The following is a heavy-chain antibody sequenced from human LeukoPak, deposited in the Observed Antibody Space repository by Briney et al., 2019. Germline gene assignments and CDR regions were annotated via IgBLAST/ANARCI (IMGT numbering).Heavy chain of an antibody. CDR2: INPNSGGT. D-gene: IGHD6-19*01. J-gene: IGHJ4*02. Sequence: ASVKVSCKASGYTFTVYYMHWVRQAPGQGLEWMGWINPNSGGTNYAQKFQGRVTMTRDTSISTAYMELSRLRSDDTAVYYCARGSSGWYYFDYWGQGTLVTVSS. CDR3: ARGSSGWYYFDY. V-gene: IGHV1-2*02. CDR1: GYTFTVYY.